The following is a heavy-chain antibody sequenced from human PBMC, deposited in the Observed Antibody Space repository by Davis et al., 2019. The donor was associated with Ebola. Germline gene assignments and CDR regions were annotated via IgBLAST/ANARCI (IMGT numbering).Heavy chain of an antibody. CDR1: GFTFSNYA. CDR2: ISASDGTI. V-gene: IGHV3-23*01. D-gene: IGHD1-26*01. Sequence: GESLKISCAAPGFTFSNYAMSWVRQAPGKGLEWVASISASDGTIKYAESVKGRFTISRDNSKSTLYLQMNSLRGEDTAVYYCAKARVDSGSNPIFDYWGRGTLVTVSS. CDR3: AKARVDSGSNPIFDY. J-gene: IGHJ4*02.